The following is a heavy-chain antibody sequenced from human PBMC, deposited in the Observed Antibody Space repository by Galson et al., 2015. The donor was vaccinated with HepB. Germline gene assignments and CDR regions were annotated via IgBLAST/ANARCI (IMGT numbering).Heavy chain of an antibody. CDR1: GFTFSSYA. V-gene: IGHV3-30-3*01. Sequence: SLRLSCAASGFTFSSYAMHWVRQAPGKGLEWVAVISYDGSNKYYADSVKGRFTISRDNSKNTLYLQMNSLRAEDTAVYYCALPNGPYSSGHDYWGQGTLVTVSS. CDR2: ISYDGSNK. J-gene: IGHJ4*02. CDR3: ALPNGPYSSGHDY. D-gene: IGHD6-19*01.